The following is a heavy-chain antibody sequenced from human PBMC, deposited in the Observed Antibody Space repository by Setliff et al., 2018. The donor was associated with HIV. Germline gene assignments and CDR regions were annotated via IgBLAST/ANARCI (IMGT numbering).Heavy chain of an antibody. CDR1: RGTFSSYA. CDR2: LIPILGIA. V-gene: IGHV1-69*10. D-gene: IGHD3-22*01. Sequence: SVKVSCKTSRGTFSSYAVSWVRQAPGQGLEWMGGLIPILGIAQYAQKFHGRVTISADTSTTTAYLEVSSLRSEDTAVYYCAKGYYHDSRGYPTGPAFDIWGQGTMVTVSS. CDR3: AKGYYHDSRGYPTGPAFDI. J-gene: IGHJ3*02.